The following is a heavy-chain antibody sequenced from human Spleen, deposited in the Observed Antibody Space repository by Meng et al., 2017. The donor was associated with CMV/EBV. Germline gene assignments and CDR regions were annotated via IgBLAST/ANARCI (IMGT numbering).Heavy chain of an antibody. Sequence: GSLRLSCAVYSGPFSGYYWSWIRQPPGKGLEWIGEVNHSGSTNYNPSLKSRVTISVDTSKNQFSLKLSSVTAADTAVYYCARGGVSYYDFWSGPNWFDPWGQGTLVTVSS. D-gene: IGHD3-3*01. CDR3: ARGGVSYYDFWSGPNWFDP. J-gene: IGHJ5*02. CDR1: SGPFSGYY. CDR2: VNHSGST. V-gene: IGHV4-34*01.